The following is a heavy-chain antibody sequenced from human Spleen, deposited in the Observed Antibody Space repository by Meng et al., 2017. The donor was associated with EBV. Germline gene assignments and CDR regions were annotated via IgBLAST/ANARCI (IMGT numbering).Heavy chain of an antibody. J-gene: IGHJ4*01. CDR2: VSPYNCYT. CDR1: GYTFIHYG. Sequence: VQRVHSGAEVEKPGASVTVTCKASGYTFIHYGINCVRHAPGQGLEWMGWVSPYNCYTSYAQNLKCRVTMPTDTSTNTAYMTLRSLRSDDTAVYYCARDRSEMAGSWGGYWGQGSLVTVSS. V-gene: IGHV1-18*01. D-gene: IGHD5-24*01. CDR3: ARDRSEMAGSWGGY.